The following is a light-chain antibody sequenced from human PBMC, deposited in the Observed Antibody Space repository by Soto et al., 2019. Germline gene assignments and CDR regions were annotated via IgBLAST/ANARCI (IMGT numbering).Light chain of an antibody. V-gene: IGKV3D-20*02. CDR3: QQRSNWTLT. CDR1: QSVSSSF. CDR2: DAS. J-gene: IGKJ4*01. Sequence: EIVLTQSPGTLSLSPGERATLSCRASQSVSSSFLAWYQKKPGQDPRLLIYDASNRATGIPARFSGSGSGTDFNLTISRLEPNDSAVYECQQRSNWTLTFGGGTKVDIK.